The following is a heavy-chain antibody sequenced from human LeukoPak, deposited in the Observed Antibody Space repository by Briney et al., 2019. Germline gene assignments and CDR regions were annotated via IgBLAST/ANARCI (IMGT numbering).Heavy chain of an antibody. D-gene: IGHD3-3*01. V-gene: IGHV1-2*06. CDR1: GYTFTGYY. CDR2: INPNSGGT. J-gene: IGHJ4*02. Sequence: ASVKVSCKASGYTFTGYYMHWVRQAPGQGLEWMGRINPNSGGTNYAQKFQGRVTMTRNTSISTAYMELSSLRSEDTAVYYCARGYYDFWSGYYTGLRYYFDYWGQGTLVTVSS. CDR3: ARGYYDFWSGYYTGLRYYFDY.